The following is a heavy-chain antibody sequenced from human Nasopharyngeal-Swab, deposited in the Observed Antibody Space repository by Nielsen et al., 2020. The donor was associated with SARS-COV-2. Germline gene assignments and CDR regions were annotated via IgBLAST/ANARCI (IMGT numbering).Heavy chain of an antibody. J-gene: IGHJ3*02. CDR3: AREGPMPPRGTAFDI. Sequence: GESLKISCAASGFTVSSNYMSWVRQAPGKGLEWVSVIYSGGSTFYADSVKGRFTISRDNSKNTLYLQLNSLRAEDTAVYYCAREGPMPPRGTAFDIWGQGTMVTVSS. CDR2: IYSGGST. CDR1: GFTVSSNY. D-gene: IGHD2-2*01. V-gene: IGHV3-53*01.